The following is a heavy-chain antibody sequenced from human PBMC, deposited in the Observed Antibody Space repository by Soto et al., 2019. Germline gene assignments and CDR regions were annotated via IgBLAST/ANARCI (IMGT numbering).Heavy chain of an antibody. J-gene: IGHJ4*02. CDR2: IYYSGST. V-gene: IGHV4-61*01. CDR3: ARGPLVGVTDY. Sequence: SETLSLTCTVSGGSVNSGSYYWSWIRQPPGKGLVWIGAIYYSGSTNYHPSLNGRVTISLEKSKNQFYLKLSSVTAGGTAVYYCARGPLVGVTDYWGQGTLVTVAS. CDR1: GGSVNSGSYY. D-gene: IGHD2-8*01.